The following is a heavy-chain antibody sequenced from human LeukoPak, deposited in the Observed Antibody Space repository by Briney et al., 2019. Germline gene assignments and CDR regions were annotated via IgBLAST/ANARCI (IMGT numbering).Heavy chain of an antibody. CDR2: IYTSGST. J-gene: IGHJ4*02. V-gene: IGHV4-4*07. CDR1: GGSISSYY. D-gene: IGHD2-15*01. Sequence: PSETLSLTCTVSGGSISSYYWSWIRQPAGKGLEWIGRIYTSGSTNYNPSLKSRVTISVDTSKNQFSLKLSSVTAADTAVYYCARGGICSGGSCYSPYWGQGTLVTVSS. CDR3: ARGGICSGGSCYSPY.